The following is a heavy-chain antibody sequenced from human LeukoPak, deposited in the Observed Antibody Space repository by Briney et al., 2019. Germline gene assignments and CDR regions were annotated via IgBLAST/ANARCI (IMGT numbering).Heavy chain of an antibody. CDR1: GFTFSSYE. V-gene: IGHV3-48*03. D-gene: IGHD1-1*01. J-gene: IGHJ4*02. Sequence: GGSLRLSGAASGFTFSSYEMNWVRQAPGKGLEWVSYISSSGSTIYYADSVKGRFTISRDNAKNSLYLQMNSLRAEDTAVYYCARDWTGTTDYWGQGTLVTVSS. CDR2: ISSSGSTI. CDR3: ARDWTGTTDY.